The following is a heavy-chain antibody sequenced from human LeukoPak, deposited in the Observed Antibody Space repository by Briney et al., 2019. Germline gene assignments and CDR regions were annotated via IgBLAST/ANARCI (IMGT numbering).Heavy chain of an antibody. V-gene: IGHV3-30-3*01. CDR2: LSYDGSKE. Sequence: GGSLRLSCAASGFTFSDYAIHWVRQAPGKGLEWVALLSYDGSKEYYADSVKGRFTISRHNSKNTLYVQMNSLRAEDTAVYYCARVRSSASSLFYGMDVWGQGTTVTVSS. J-gene: IGHJ6*02. CDR1: GFTFSDYA. D-gene: IGHD2-2*01. CDR3: ARVRSSASSLFYGMDV.